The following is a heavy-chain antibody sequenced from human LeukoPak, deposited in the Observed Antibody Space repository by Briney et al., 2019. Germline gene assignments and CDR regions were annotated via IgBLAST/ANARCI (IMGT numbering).Heavy chain of an antibody. CDR3: AREAGYCSGGSCYGDDAFDI. Sequence: GGSLRLSCAASGFTFSSYWMSWVRQAPGKGLEWVANIKQDGSEKYYVDSVKGRLTISRDNAKNSLYLQMNSLRAEDTAVYYCAREAGYCSGGSCYGDDAFDIWGQGTMVTVSS. J-gene: IGHJ3*02. CDR2: IKQDGSEK. CDR1: GFTFSSYW. D-gene: IGHD2-15*01. V-gene: IGHV3-7*01.